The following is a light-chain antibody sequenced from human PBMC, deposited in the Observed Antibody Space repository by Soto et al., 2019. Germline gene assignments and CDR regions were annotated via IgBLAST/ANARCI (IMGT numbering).Light chain of an antibody. CDR1: QGIGDY. CDR3: QQYKSYPLT. J-gene: IGKJ4*01. V-gene: IGKV1-16*01. Sequence: DIPMTQSPSSLSASVGDRVTITCQASQGIGDYLAWFQLKPGKPPKSLISAASNLQSEVPSRFSGSGSGTDFTLTISTLQPEDFATYYCQQYKSYPLTFGGGTRVEIK. CDR2: AAS.